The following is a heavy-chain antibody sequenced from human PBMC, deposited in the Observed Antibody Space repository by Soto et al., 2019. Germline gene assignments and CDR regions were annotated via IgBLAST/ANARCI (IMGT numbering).Heavy chain of an antibody. CDR3: ARVPYP. CDR1: GGSISGGGYS. V-gene: IGHV4-30-2*01. CDR2: IYHSGST. Sequence: QLQLQESGSGLGKPSHTLSLPCAVSGGSISGGGYSWSWIRQPPGKGLKWIGYIYHSGSTYYNPSLKSRVTISVDRSTNQFSMKLSSVTAADTAVYFCARVPYPWGQGTLVTVSS. J-gene: IGHJ5*02.